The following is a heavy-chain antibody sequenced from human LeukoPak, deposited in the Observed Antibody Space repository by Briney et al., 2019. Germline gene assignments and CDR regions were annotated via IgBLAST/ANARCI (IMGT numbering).Heavy chain of an antibody. CDR1: GYTFTGYY. J-gene: IGHJ4*02. D-gene: IGHD4-17*01. Sequence: ASVKVSCKASGYTFTGYYMHWVRQAPGQGLEWMGWINPNSGDTNYAQKFQGRVTMTRDTSISTVYMDLSGLRSADTAVYYCARDSFGYDYDFDYWGQGTLVTVSS. CDR2: INPNSGDT. V-gene: IGHV1-2*02. CDR3: ARDSFGYDYDFDY.